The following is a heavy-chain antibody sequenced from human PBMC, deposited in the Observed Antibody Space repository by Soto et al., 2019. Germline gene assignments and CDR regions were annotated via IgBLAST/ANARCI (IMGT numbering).Heavy chain of an antibody. V-gene: IGHV1-58*01. CDR3: AVTRDYYDFLSGYYSGFDY. J-gene: IGHJ4*02. D-gene: IGHD3-3*01. CDR2: IVVDSGNT. Sequence: GASVKVSCKPSGFMFTTSAVQWVRQARGQRLEWIGWIVVDSGNTDYAQKFQERVTITRDMSTNTAYMELSSLRSEDTAVYYCAVTRDYYDFLSGYYSGFDYWGQGTLVTVSS. CDR1: GFMFTTSA.